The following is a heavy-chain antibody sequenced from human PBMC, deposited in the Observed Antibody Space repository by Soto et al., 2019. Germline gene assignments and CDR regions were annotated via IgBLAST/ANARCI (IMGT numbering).Heavy chain of an antibody. CDR3: ARSLYEILTGSVYNWFDP. J-gene: IGHJ5*02. D-gene: IGHD3-9*01. CDR1: GYTFTSYA. CDR2: INAGNGNT. Sequence: QVQLVQSGAEEKKPGASVKVSCKASGYTFTSYAMHWVRQAPGQRLEWMGWINAGNGNTKYSQKFQGRVTITRDTSASTAYMELSRVRSEDTAVYYCARSLYEILTGSVYNWFDPWGQGTLVTVSS. V-gene: IGHV1-3*05.